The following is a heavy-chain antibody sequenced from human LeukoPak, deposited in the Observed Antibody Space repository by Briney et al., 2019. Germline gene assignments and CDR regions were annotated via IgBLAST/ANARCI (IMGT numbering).Heavy chain of an antibody. Sequence: ASVKVSCKASGYTFTGYYMHWVRQAPGQGLEWMGWINPNSGGTNYAQKFQGRVTMTRDTSISTAYMELSRLRSDDTAVYYCARDTSWSYDSSGYFNYWGQGTLVTVSS. V-gene: IGHV1-2*02. CDR3: ARDTSWSYDSSGYFNY. D-gene: IGHD3-22*01. CDR2: INPNSGGT. CDR1: GYTFTGYY. J-gene: IGHJ4*02.